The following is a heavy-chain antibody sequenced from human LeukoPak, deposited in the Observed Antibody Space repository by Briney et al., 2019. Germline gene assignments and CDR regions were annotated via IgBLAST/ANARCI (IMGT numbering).Heavy chain of an antibody. J-gene: IGHJ4*02. V-gene: IGHV3-72*01. Sequence: GGSLRLSCAASGFTFSTYAMNWVRQAPGKGLEWVGRIRNKVNSYTTKYAASVKGRFTMSRDDSRNSLYLHMNSLKIEDTAVYYCARVNVRDGYNYDYWGQGTLVTVSS. CDR3: ARVNVRDGYNYDY. CDR2: IRNKVNSYTT. D-gene: IGHD5-24*01. CDR1: GFTFSTYA.